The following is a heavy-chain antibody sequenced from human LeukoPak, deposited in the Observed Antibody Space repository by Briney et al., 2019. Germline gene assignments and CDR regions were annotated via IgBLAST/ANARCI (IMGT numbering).Heavy chain of an antibody. CDR3: ARGHDY. V-gene: IGHV1-2*02. CDR2: INPNSGGT. J-gene: IGHJ4*02. CDR1: GYTFNGYY. Sequence: ASVKLSCKASGYTFNGYYMHWVRQASGQGLEWMGWINPNSGGTNYAQKFQGRFTMTRDTSISTAYMELSSLRSDDTAVYYCARGHDYWGQGTLVTVSS.